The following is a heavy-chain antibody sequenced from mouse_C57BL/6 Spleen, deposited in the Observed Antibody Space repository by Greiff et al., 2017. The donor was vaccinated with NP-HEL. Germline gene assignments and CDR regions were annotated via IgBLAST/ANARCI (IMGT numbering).Heavy chain of an antibody. J-gene: IGHJ2*01. V-gene: IGHV5-9*01. Sequence: EVKLVESGGGLVKPGGSLKLSCAASGFTFSSYTMSWVRQTPEKRLEWVATISGGGGNTYYPDSVKGRFTISRDNAKNTLYLQMSSLRSEDTALYYCARTPGNSYFDYWGQGTTLTVSS. CDR3: ARTPGNSYFDY. CDR2: ISGGGGNT. D-gene: IGHD2-1*01. CDR1: GFTFSSYT.